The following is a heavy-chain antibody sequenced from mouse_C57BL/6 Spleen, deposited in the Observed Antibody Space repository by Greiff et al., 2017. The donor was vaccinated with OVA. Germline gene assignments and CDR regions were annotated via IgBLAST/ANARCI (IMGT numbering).Heavy chain of an antibody. CDR1: GFTFSDYG. V-gene: IGHV5-17*01. CDR2: ISSGSSTI. Sequence: EVQRVESGGGLVKPGGSLKLSCAASGFTFSDYGMHWVRQAPEKGLEWVAYISSGSSTIYYADTVKGRFTISRDNAKNTLFLQMTSLRSEDTAMYYCARPEYDYDGWYFDVWGTGTTVTVSS. CDR3: ARPEYDYDGWYFDV. D-gene: IGHD2-4*01. J-gene: IGHJ1*03.